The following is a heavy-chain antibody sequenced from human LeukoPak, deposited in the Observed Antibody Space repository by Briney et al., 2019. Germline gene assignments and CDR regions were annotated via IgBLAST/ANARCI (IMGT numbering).Heavy chain of an antibody. CDR3: YAMATYGEVDY. CDR2: IVPIFGTA. CDR1: GGTFSSYA. Sequence: GASVKVSCKASGGTFSSYAISWVRQAPGQGLEWMGGIVPIFGTANYAQKFQGRVTITADESMSTAYMELSSLRSEDTAVYYCYAMATYGEVDYWGQGTLVTVSS. J-gene: IGHJ4*02. V-gene: IGHV1-69*13. D-gene: IGHD5-24*01.